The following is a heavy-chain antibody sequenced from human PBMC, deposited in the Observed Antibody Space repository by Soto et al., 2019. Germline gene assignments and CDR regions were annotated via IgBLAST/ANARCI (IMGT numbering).Heavy chain of an antibody. J-gene: IGHJ6*02. Sequence: EVQLVESGGGLVKPGGSLRLSCAASGFTFSSYSMNWVRQAPGKGLEWVSSISSSSSYIYYADSVKGRFTISRDNAKNSLYLQMNSLRAEDTAVYYCARDSGIVVVYYYYGMAVWGQGTTVTVSS. V-gene: IGHV3-21*01. CDR1: GFTFSSYS. CDR3: ARDSGIVVVYYYYGMAV. D-gene: IGHD2-2*01. CDR2: ISSSSSYI.